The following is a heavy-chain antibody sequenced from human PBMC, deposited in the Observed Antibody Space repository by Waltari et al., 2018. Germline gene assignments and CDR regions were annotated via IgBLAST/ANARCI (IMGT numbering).Heavy chain of an antibody. CDR1: GFTFSSSA. CDR2: ISGSGGST. J-gene: IGHJ4*02. V-gene: IGHV3-23*01. Sequence: EVQLLESGGGLVQPGGSLRRSCQASGFTFSSSAVRWVRQAPGKGLEWVSAISGSGGSTYYADSVKGRFTISRDNSKNTLYLQMNSLRAEDTAVYYCAEDYITAMVTGLVLAWGQGTLVTVSS. CDR3: AEDYITAMVTGLVLA. D-gene: IGHD5-18*01.